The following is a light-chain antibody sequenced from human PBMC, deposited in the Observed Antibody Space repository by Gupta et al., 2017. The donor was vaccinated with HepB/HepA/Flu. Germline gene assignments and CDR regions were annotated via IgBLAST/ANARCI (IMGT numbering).Light chain of an antibody. CDR1: SSHVGRDN. V-gene: IGLV1-47*02. Sequence: QPVLTQPPSASGTPGQRVALSCSGSSSHVGRDNVYWYRQLQGTAPKLLIYNDDHRPSGVPDLFSGSKSGTSASLAISGLRSEEEADYYCAAWDNSLSAYVFGTGTWVTVL. CDR2: NDD. CDR3: AAWDNSLSAYV. J-gene: IGLJ1*01.